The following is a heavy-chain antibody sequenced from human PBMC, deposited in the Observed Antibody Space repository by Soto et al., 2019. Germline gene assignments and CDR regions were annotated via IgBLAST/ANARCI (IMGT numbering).Heavy chain of an antibody. Sequence: QVQLVESGGALASLGTPLSLSCAGPGFFLARFGLPWVGKAPGKGLEWVAVIVNHGGTKDYADSVRGRFTISRDNSRNTLFLEMSSLRVEDTAIYYCARDDEYDDNGLDYWGQGTLVTVSS. CDR2: IVNHGGTK. CDR3: ARDDEYDDNGLDY. V-gene: IGHV3-33*01. CDR1: GFFLARFG. D-gene: IGHD1-1*01. J-gene: IGHJ4*02.